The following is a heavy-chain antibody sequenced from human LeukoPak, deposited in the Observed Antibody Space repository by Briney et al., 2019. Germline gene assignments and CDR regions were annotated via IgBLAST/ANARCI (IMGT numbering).Heavy chain of an antibody. CDR3: PSELLGQQLVDGEYYFDY. Sequence: SETLSLTCTVSGGSISSGSYYWSWIRQPAGKGLEWIGRIYTSGSTNYNPSLKSRVTISVDTSKNQFSLKLSSVTAADTAVYYCPSELLGQQLVDGEYYFDYWGQGTLVTVSS. CDR2: IYTSGST. V-gene: IGHV4-61*02. CDR1: GGSISSGSYY. J-gene: IGHJ4*02. D-gene: IGHD6-13*01.